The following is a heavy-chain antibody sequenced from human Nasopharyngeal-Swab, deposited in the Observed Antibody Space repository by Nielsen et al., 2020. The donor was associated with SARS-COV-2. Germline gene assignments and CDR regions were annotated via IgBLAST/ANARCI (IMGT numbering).Heavy chain of an antibody. CDR1: GFTFSSYA. D-gene: IGHD6-6*01. Sequence: LSLTCAASGFTFSSYAMSWVRQAPGKGLEWVSAISGSGGSTYYADSVKGRFTISRDNSKNTLYLQMNSLRAEDTAVYYCAKDVNGYSSSPHFDYWGQGTLVTVSS. CDR3: AKDVNGYSSSPHFDY. J-gene: IGHJ4*02. V-gene: IGHV3-23*01. CDR2: ISGSGGST.